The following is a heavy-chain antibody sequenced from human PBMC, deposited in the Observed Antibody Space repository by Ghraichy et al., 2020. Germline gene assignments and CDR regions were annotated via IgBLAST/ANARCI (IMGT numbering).Heavy chain of an antibody. CDR2: INSDGRST. Sequence: GGSLRLSCAASGFTFSNYWMHWVRQIPGKGLVWVSRINSDGRSTNYADSVKGRFTISRDNAKNTLYLQMNSLRAEDTAVYYCAREEAVAGINFDCWGQGTLVTVSS. V-gene: IGHV3-74*01. D-gene: IGHD6-19*01. CDR3: AREEAVAGINFDC. J-gene: IGHJ4*02. CDR1: GFTFSNYW.